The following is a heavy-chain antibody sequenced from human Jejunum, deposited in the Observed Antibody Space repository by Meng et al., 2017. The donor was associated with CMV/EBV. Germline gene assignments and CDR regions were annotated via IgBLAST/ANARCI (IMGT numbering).Heavy chain of an antibody. CDR3: ARGSIFVSFDS. CDR1: CVSIGSGDYY. V-gene: IGHV4-30-4*08. D-gene: IGHD3-3*01. Sequence: ESRPGPVQPSQTLSITPSVSCVSIGSGDYYWSWTRQPPGKGLEWIGYIHDTGSTYYNPSLKSRVDISLGTSRNHFSLTLSSVTAEDTAVYFCARGSIFVSFDSWGQGTLVTVSS. J-gene: IGHJ4*02. CDR2: IHDTGST.